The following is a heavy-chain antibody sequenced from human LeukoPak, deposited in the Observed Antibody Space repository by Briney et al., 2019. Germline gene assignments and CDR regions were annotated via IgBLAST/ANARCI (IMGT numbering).Heavy chain of an antibody. J-gene: IGHJ6*03. D-gene: IGHD3-10*01. V-gene: IGHV4-34*01. CDR1: GGSFSGYY. CDR2: INHSGST. CDR3: ARGVRGAPLYYYMDV. Sequence: SETLSLTCAVYGGSFSGYYWSWIRQPPGKGLEWIGEINHSGSTNYNPSLKSRVTISVDTSKNQFSLKLSSVTAADTAVYYCARGVRGAPLYYYMDVWAKGPRSPSP.